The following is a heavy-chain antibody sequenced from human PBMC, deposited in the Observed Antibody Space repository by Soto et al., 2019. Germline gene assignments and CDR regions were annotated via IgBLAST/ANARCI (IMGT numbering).Heavy chain of an antibody. CDR3: ARGVEGVYYDFWSGYYLRWFDP. V-gene: IGHV4-59*01. Sequence: SETLCLTCTVSGGSISSYYWSWIRQPPGKGLEWIGYIYYSGSTNYNPSLKSRVTISVDTSKNQFSLKLSSVTAADTAVYYCARGVEGVYYDFWSGYYLRWFDPWGQGTLVTVSS. D-gene: IGHD3-3*01. J-gene: IGHJ5*02. CDR1: GGSISSYY. CDR2: IYYSGST.